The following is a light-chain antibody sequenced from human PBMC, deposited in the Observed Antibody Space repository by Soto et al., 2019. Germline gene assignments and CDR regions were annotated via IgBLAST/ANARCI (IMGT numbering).Light chain of an antibody. CDR1: SSDVGDYDY. J-gene: IGLJ2*01. CDR2: EVS. V-gene: IGLV2-14*01. CDR3: SSYTSSSTL. Sequence: QAVVTQPASVSGSPGQSITISCTGTSSDVGDYDYVSWYQQHPGKAPKLMIYEVSNRPSGVSNRFSGSKSANTAFLTISGLRAEDEADYYCSSYTSSSTLFGGGTKLTVL.